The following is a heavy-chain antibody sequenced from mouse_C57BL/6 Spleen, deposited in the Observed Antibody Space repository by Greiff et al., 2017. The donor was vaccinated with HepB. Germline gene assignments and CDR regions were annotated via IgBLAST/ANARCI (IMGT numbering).Heavy chain of an antibody. CDR2: INPSSGYT. J-gene: IGHJ3*01. D-gene: IGHD3-2*01. V-gene: IGHV1-7*01. Sequence: VQLQQSGAELAKPGASVKLSCKASGYTFTSYWMHWVKQRPGQGLEWIGYINPSSGYTKYNQKFKDKSTLTADKSSSTAYLQLSSLTYVDSAFYYGAREPKSRQSGSAYWGQGTLVTVSA. CDR3: AREPKSRQSGSAY. CDR1: GYTFTSYW.